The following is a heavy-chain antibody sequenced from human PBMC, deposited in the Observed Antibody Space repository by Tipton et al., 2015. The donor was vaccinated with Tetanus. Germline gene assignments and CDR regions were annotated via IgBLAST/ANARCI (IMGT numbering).Heavy chain of an antibody. CDR2: IYFSGDT. V-gene: IGHV4-39*01. D-gene: IGHD3-3*01. CDR1: GVSIADNTNY. Sequence: GLVKPSGTLSLTCTVSGVSIADNTNYWGWIRQPPGKGLEWIGSIYFSGDTYSNPPLKSRLTISGDTSRNHFSLRLSSVTAADAAVYYCARHNSGYFTFFDYWGQGTLVTVSS. J-gene: IGHJ4*02. CDR3: ARHNSGYFTFFDY.